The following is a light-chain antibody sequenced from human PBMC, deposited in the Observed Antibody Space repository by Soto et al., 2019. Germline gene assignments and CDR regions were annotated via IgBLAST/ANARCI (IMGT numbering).Light chain of an antibody. Sequence: ETVLTQSPATLSLSPGERATLSCRASQSVGSHLTWYRQRPGQAPRLLISDATNRATGIPARFSGSGSGTDFTLTISSLAPEDFAVYYCQQRTDWRLTFGGGTKVEIK. CDR1: QSVGSH. CDR3: QQRTDWRLT. V-gene: IGKV3-11*01. J-gene: IGKJ4*01. CDR2: DAT.